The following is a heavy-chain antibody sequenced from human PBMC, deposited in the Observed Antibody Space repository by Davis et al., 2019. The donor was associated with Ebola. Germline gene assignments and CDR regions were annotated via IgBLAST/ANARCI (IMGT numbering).Heavy chain of an antibody. CDR2: IRSKANSYAT. V-gene: IGHV3-73*01. J-gene: IGHJ4*02. D-gene: IGHD3-22*01. CDR3: TSSNYYDSSGYYGY. CDR1: GFTFSGSA. Sequence: GGSLRLSCAASGFTFSGSAMHWVRQASGQGLEWVGRIRSKANSYATAYAASVKGRFTISRDDSKNTAYLQMNSLKTEDTAVYYCTSSNYYDSSGYYGYWGQGTLVTVSS.